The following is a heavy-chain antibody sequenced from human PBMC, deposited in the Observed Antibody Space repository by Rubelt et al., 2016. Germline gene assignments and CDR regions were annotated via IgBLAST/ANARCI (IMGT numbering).Heavy chain of an antibody. D-gene: IGHD3-3*01. J-gene: IGHJ4*02. Sequence: QVQLQQWGAGLLKPSETLSLTCAVYGGSFSGYYWSWIRQPPGKGLEWIGEINHSGSTNYNPSLKSRVTISVDTSKNQFSLKLSSVTAADTAVYYCARRWNYDFWSGYFNYFDYWGQGTLVTVSS. V-gene: IGHV4-34*01. CDR1: GGSFSGYY. CDR3: ARRWNYDFWSGYFNYFDY. CDR2: INHSGST.